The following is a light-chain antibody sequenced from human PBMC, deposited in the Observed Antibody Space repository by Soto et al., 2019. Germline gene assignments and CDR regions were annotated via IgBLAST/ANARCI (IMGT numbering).Light chain of an antibody. CDR1: TGAVTSGHY. CDR3: LLSYSAIGV. J-gene: IGLJ2*01. Sequence: QAVVTQEPSLTVSPGGTVTLTCGSSTGAVTSGHYPYGFQQRPGQAPRTLIFDTSNKHSYTPARFSGSLLGGKAALTLSGAQPEDEADYYCLLSYSAIGVFGGGTKVTVL. V-gene: IGLV7-46*01. CDR2: DTS.